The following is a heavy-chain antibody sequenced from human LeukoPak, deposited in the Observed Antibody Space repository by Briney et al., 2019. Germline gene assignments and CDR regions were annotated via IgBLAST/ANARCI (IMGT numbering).Heavy chain of an antibody. J-gene: IGHJ5*02. V-gene: IGHV3-74*01. CDR3: TRDPRNRGFDP. Sequence: RPGGSLRLSCAASGFTLSYYWMHWVRQAPGKGLVWVSCINGDGSSTNYADSVKGRFTISRDNAKNTLYLEMNSLRAEDTAVYYCTRDPRNRGFDPWGQGTLVTVSS. CDR2: INGDGSST. CDR1: GFTLSYYW.